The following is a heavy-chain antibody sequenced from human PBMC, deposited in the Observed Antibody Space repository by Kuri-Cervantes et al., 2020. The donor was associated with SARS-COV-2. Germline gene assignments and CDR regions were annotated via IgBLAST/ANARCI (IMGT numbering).Heavy chain of an antibody. V-gene: IGHV3-21*01. Sequence: GESLKISCAASGFTVSSSEMSWVRQAPGRGLEWVSSITRSSVYISYADSLKGRFTISRDNAKNSLYLQMNSLRAEDTAVYYCARSPGDGDYDPFDYWGQGTLVTVSS. CDR3: ARSPGDGDYDPFDY. CDR1: GFTVSSSE. CDR2: ITRSSVYI. J-gene: IGHJ4*02. D-gene: IGHD4-17*01.